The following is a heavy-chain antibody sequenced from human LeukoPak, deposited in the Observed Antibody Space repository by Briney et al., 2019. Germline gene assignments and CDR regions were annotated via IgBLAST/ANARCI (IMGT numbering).Heavy chain of an antibody. D-gene: IGHD4-17*01. CDR2: ISGSGDST. Sequence: PGGSLRLSCAASGFTFDDYAMHWVRQAPGKGLEWVSAISGSGDSTYYGDSVKGRFTISRDNSKNTLYLQMNSLRDEDTAVYFCARATTTRTRFDYWGQGTLVTVSS. CDR1: GFTFDDYA. J-gene: IGHJ4*02. V-gene: IGHV3-23*01. CDR3: ARATTTRTRFDY.